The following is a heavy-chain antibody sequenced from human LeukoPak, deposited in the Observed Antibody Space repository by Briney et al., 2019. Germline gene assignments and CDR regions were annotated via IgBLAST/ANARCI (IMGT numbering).Heavy chain of an antibody. CDR3: ATDLLSSGWPRPDS. CDR2: FDPEDGET. J-gene: IGHJ4*02. D-gene: IGHD6-19*01. CDR1: GYTLSELS. Sequence: ASVKVSCKVSGYTLSELSMRWVRQAPGKGLEWMGGFDPEDGETIYAQKFQGRVTMTEDTSTDTAYMELSSLRSEDTAVYYCATDLLSSGWPRPDSWGQGTLVTVSS. V-gene: IGHV1-24*01.